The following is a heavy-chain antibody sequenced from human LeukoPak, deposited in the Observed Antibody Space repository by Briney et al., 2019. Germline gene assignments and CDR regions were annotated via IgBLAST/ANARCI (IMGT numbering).Heavy chain of an antibody. V-gene: IGHV4-34*01. CDR1: GGSFSGYY. CDR2: INHSGST. CDR3: ASASDCSSTSCYSDY. J-gene: IGHJ4*02. Sequence: PSETLSLTCAVYGGSFSGYYWSWIRQPPGKGLEWIGEINHSGSTNYNPSLKSRVTISVDTSKNQFSLKLSSVTAADTAVYYCASASDCSSTSCYSDYWGQGTLATVSS. D-gene: IGHD2-2*01.